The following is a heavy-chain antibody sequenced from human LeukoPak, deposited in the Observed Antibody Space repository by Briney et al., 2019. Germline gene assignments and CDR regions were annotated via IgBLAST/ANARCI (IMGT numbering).Heavy chain of an antibody. Sequence: GGSLRLSCAASGFTVSSNYMTWVRQTPGKGLEWVAFISYDGDNKYHADSVKGRFTIARSNSKNTLYLQMNSLRTEDTVVYYCARDYMRYGYYYGMDVWGQGTTVTVSS. CDR1: GFTVSSNY. CDR3: ARDYMRYGYYYGMDV. V-gene: IGHV3-30-3*01. CDR2: ISYDGDNK. D-gene: IGHD1-1*01. J-gene: IGHJ6*02.